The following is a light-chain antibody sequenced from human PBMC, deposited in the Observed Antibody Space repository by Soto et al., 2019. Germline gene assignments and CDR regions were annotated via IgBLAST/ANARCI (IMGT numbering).Light chain of an antibody. CDR3: SSYTRTSTYV. Sequence: QSALTQPASVSGSPGQSITISCTGTSSDVGGYNSVSWYQQHPGKAPKLMIYNVNNRPSGISNRFSGSKSGNTASLTISGLQAEDEADYYCSSYTRTSTYVFGTGTKVTVL. J-gene: IGLJ1*01. CDR1: SSDVGGYNS. V-gene: IGLV2-14*03. CDR2: NVN.